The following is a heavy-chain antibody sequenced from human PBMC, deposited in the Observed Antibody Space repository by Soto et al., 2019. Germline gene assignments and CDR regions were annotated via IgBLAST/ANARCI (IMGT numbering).Heavy chain of an antibody. D-gene: IGHD5-12*01. V-gene: IGHV3-64D*06. J-gene: IGHJ4*02. CDR3: VKDGLRGYSGYGLYFDY. CDR2: ISSNGGST. CDR1: GFTFSSYA. Sequence: TGGSLRLSCSASGFTFSSYAMHWVRQAPGKGLEYVSAISSNGGSTYYADSVKGRFTISRDNSKNTLYLQMSSLRAEDTAVYYCVKDGLRGYSGYGLYFDYWGQGTLVTVSS.